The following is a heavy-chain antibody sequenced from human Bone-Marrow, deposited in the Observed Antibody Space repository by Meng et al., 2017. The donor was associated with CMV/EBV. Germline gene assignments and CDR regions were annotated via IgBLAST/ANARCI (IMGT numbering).Heavy chain of an antibody. CDR1: GCTVSSYG. Sequence: SGCTVSSYGSQWVRQAPGKGLEWVAGISYDENEKYYADSVKGRFIISRDISKNTLYLQMNSLRADDTAVYYCAKGLGGSSYYPLAYWGRGTLVTVSS. CDR3: AKGLGGSSYYPLAY. J-gene: IGHJ4*01. D-gene: IGHD3-22*01. V-gene: IGHV3-30*18. CDR2: ISYDENEK.